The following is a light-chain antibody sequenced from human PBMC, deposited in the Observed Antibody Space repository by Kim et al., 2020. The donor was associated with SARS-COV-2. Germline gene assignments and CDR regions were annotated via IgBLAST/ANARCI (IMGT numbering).Light chain of an antibody. Sequence: SAAVGVSVTCTSRHSQSSERWVAWYQQKQGRAPNLLIYKASVLEPGVPSKFSGSGFETEFTLTIGHLQPGDSATYYCQQYYTWTFGQGTKVDIK. J-gene: IGKJ1*01. CDR2: KAS. CDR1: QSSERW. V-gene: IGKV1-5*03. CDR3: QQYYTWT.